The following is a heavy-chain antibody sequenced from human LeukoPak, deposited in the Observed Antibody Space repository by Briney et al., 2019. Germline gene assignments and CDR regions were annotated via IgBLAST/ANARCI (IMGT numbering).Heavy chain of an antibody. CDR1: GGSISSYY. CDR3: ARALGYCSSTSCRGAFDI. V-gene: IGHV4-4*07. J-gene: IGHJ3*02. D-gene: IGHD2-2*01. Sequence: SETLSLTCTVSGGSISSYYWSWIRQPAGKGLEWIGRIYTSGSTNYNPSPKSRVTMSVDTSKNQFSLKLSSVTAADTAVYYCARALGYCSSTSCRGAFDIWGQGTMVTVSS. CDR2: IYTSGST.